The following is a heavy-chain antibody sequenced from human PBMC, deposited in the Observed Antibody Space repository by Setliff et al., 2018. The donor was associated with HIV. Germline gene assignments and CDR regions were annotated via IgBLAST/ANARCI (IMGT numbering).Heavy chain of an antibody. CDR3: ARHSLGNIGDYIRIGAIDI. D-gene: IGHD4-17*01. Sequence: SETLSLTCTVSGGAISSSNYYWAGIRQPPGKGLEWIGTIYYSGTTHDNPSLNSRVIISVDTSKNQFSLRLNSVTAADTAVYYCARHSLGNIGDYIRIGAIDIWGQGTMVTVSS. CDR1: GGAISSSNYY. CDR2: IYYSGTT. J-gene: IGHJ3*02. V-gene: IGHV4-39*01.